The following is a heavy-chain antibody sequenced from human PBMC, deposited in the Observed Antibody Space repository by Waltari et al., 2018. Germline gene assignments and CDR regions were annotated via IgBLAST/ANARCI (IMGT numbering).Heavy chain of an antibody. CDR3: ATAGPDYGGNNLAFDI. V-gene: IGHV1-69-2*01. CDR1: GYTFTVYY. Sequence: EVQLVQSGAEVKKPGATVKTSFKASGYTFTVYYMPWVQQAPGKGLGLMGRVGPEESKRMNAGKFKGRVTITADRSTDTADMALSSLRSEEPAKYYGATAGPDYGGNNLAFDIWGQGTMVTVSS. J-gene: IGHJ3*02. CDR2: VGPEESKR. D-gene: IGHD4-17*01.